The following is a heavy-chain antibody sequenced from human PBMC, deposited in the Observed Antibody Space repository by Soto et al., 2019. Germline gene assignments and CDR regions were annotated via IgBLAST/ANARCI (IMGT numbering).Heavy chain of an antibody. D-gene: IGHD5-12*01. CDR1: GFTFSSYG. CDR2: IWYDGSNK. V-gene: IGHV3-33*01. J-gene: IGHJ6*02. CDR3: ARSPIVATIGGMDV. Sequence: QPGGSLRLSCAASGFTFSSYGMHWVRQAPGKGLEWVAVIWYDGSNKYYADSVKGRFTISRDNSKNTLYLQMNSLRAEDTAVYYCARSPIVATIGGMDVWGQGTTVTVSS.